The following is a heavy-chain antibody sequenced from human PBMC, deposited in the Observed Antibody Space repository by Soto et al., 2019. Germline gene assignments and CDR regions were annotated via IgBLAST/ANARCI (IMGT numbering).Heavy chain of an antibody. D-gene: IGHD3-22*01. CDR2: IITIFGTA. CDR3: ARGEDYYDSSCYATNWFDP. J-gene: IGHJ5*02. V-gene: IGHV1-69*01. Sequence: QVQLVQSGAEVKKPGSSVKVSCKASGGTFSSYAISWVRQAPGQGLEWMGGIITIFGTANYAQKFQGRVTITVDESTSTAYMELSSMSSEDTAVYYCARGEDYYDSSCYATNWFDPWGQGTLVTVSS. CDR1: GGTFSSYA.